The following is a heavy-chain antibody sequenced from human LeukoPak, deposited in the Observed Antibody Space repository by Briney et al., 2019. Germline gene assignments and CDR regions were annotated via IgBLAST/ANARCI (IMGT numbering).Heavy chain of an antibody. CDR2: INHSGST. CDR1: GGSFSGYY. Sequence: SETLSLTCAVYGGSFSGYYWSWIRQPPGKGLDWIGKINHSGSTNYNPSLKSRVTISVDTSKNQCSLKLSSVTAADTAVYYCARKGSGSDYWGQGTLVTVSS. CDR3: ARKGSGSDY. J-gene: IGHJ4*02. D-gene: IGHD6-19*01. V-gene: IGHV4-34*01.